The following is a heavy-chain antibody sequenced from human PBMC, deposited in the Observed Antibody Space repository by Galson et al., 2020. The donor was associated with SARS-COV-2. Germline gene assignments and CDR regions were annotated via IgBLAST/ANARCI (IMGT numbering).Heavy chain of an antibody. V-gene: IGHV4-34*01. Sequence: SETLSLPCPVYGASFRAYSCTWARQAPGKGLEWIGEIKFAGDTNYSPSLRSPVSPSADTSKTQFSRKLRSVRAADTALYFCARGHQGVVPAPVLGLGPFYSYYYRDVWGKGTTVTVSS. CDR2: IKFAGDT. CDR1: GASFRAYS. CDR3: ARGHQGVVPAPVLGLGPFYSYYYRDV. D-gene: IGHD2-2*01. J-gene: IGHJ6*03.